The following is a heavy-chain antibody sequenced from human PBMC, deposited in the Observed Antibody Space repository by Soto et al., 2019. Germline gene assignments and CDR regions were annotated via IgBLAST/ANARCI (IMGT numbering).Heavy chain of an antibody. CDR1: GGSISSGGYS. CDR3: ARRITMVRGANPFDP. Sequence: QLQLQESGSGLVKPSQTLSLTCAVSGGSISSGGYSWSWIRQPPGKGLEWIGYIYHSGSTYYNPSLKSRVTISVDRSKNQFSLKLSSVTATDTAVYYCARRITMVRGANPFDPWGQGTLVTVSS. CDR2: IYHSGST. V-gene: IGHV4-30-2*01. D-gene: IGHD3-10*01. J-gene: IGHJ5*02.